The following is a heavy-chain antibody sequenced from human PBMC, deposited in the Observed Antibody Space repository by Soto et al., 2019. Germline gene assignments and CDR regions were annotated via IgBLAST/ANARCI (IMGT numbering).Heavy chain of an antibody. D-gene: IGHD3-22*01. CDR3: ARGYYDSSGPGDWYFDL. Sequence: AAVNETRKSSGYTLNKYGINEVRQAPAQGLVWMGWISAYNGNTNYAQKLQGRVTMTTDTSTSTAYMELRSLRSDDTAVYYCARGYYDSSGPGDWYFDLWGRGTLVTVSS. J-gene: IGHJ2*01. CDR2: ISAYNGNT. CDR1: GYTLNKYG. V-gene: IGHV1-18*01.